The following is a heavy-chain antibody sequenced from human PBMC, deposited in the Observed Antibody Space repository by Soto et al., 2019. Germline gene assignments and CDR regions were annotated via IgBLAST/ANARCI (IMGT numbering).Heavy chain of an antibody. J-gene: IGHJ4*02. D-gene: IGHD6-13*01. Sequence: GGSLRLSCAASGFTFSSYGMHWVRQAPGKGLEWVAVIWYDGSNKYYADSVKGRFTISRDNSKNTLYLQMNSLRAEDTAVYYCARDGEGYSSSWYGYWGQGTLVTVSS. V-gene: IGHV3-33*01. CDR3: ARDGEGYSSSWYGY. CDR1: GFTFSSYG. CDR2: IWYDGSNK.